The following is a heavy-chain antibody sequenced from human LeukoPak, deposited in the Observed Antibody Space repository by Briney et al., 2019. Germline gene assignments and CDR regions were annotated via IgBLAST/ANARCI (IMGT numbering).Heavy chain of an antibody. D-gene: IGHD6-19*01. CDR1: VFTFSSYW. CDR3: AKMGAKQWLARFDY. V-gene: IGHV3-74*01. CDR2: VNSDGSST. Sequence: GGSLRLSCAASVFTFSSYWMHWVRQAPGKGLVWVSRVNSDGSSTSYADSVKGRFTISRDNAKNTLYLQMNSLRAEDTAVYYCAKMGAKQWLARFDYWGQGTLVTVSS. J-gene: IGHJ4*02.